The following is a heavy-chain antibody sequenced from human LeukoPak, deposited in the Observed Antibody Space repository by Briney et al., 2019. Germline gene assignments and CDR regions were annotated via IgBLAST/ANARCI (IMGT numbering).Heavy chain of an antibody. V-gene: IGHV4-34*01. Sequence: SETLSLTCAVYGGSFSGYYWSWIRQPPGKGLEWIGEINHSGSTNYNPSLKSRVTISVDTSKNQFSLKLSSVTAADTAVYYCARVGPYDYVWGSYRYRGAFDIWGQGTMVTVSS. CDR2: INHSGST. CDR3: ARVGPYDYVWGSYRYRGAFDI. CDR1: GGSFSGYY. D-gene: IGHD3-16*02. J-gene: IGHJ3*02.